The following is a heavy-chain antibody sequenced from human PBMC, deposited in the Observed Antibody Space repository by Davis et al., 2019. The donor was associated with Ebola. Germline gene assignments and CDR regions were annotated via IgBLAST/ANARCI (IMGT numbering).Heavy chain of an antibody. D-gene: IGHD6-13*01. V-gene: IGHV1-24*01. J-gene: IGHJ6*02. CDR1: GYTFTSYY. Sequence: ASVKVSCKASGYTFTSYYMHWVRQAPGKGLEWMGGFDPEDGETIYAQKFQGRVTMTEDTSTDTAYMELSSLRSEDTAVYYCAGCAGTSYYYYYGMDVWGQGTTVTVSS. CDR2: FDPEDGET. CDR3: AGCAGTSYYYYYGMDV.